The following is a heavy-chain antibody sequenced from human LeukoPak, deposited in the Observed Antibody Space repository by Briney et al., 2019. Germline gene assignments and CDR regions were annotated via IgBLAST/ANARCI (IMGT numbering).Heavy chain of an antibody. CDR2: ISYDGGKT. D-gene: IGHD3-3*01. CDR3: ARRFNDFWSGSQLEY. J-gene: IGHJ4*02. Sequence: PGGSPRLSCAASGSIFGGYAMHWVRQAPGKGLQWLAVISYDGGKTYYADSVEGRFTISRDNSKSTVYLEINSLRSEDTAIYYCARRFNDFWSGSQLEYWGQGTLVTVS. CDR1: GSIFGGYA. V-gene: IGHV3-30-3*01.